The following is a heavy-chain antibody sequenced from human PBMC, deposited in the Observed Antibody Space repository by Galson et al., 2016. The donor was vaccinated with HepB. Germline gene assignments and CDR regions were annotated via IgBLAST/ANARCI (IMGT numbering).Heavy chain of an antibody. Sequence: CAISGDSVSSDVGVWNWIRQSPSRGLEWLGRTYYRSHWYYDYAVAVKTRLVINPDTSRNQFSLQLSSVTPVDTGVYWCARDAPGSSYFDYWSQGTLVTVSS. D-gene: IGHD1-14*01. J-gene: IGHJ4*02. CDR1: GDSVSSDVGV. CDR2: TYYRSHWYY. CDR3: ARDAPGSSYFDY. V-gene: IGHV6-1*01.